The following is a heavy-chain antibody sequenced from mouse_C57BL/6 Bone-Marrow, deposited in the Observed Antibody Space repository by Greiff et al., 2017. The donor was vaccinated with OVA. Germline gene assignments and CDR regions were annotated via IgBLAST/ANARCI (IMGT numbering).Heavy chain of an antibody. CDR3: AREGIYYYGSSPDY. V-gene: IGHV1-55*01. Sequence: QVQLKQPGAELVKPGASVKMSCKASGYTFTSYWITWVKQRPGQGLEWIGDIDPGSGSTNYNEKFKSKATLTVDTSSSTAYMQLSSLTSEDSAVYYCAREGIYYYGSSPDYWGQGTTLTVSS. J-gene: IGHJ2*01. D-gene: IGHD1-1*01. CDR2: IDPGSGST. CDR1: GYTFTSYW.